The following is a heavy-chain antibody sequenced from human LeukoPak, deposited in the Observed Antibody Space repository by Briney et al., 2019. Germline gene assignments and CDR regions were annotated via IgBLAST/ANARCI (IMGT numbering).Heavy chain of an antibody. J-gene: IGHJ4*02. CDR1: GYTFTSYY. CDR2: INPRGGSA. D-gene: IGHD3-22*01. Sequence: WASVKVPCKTSGYTFTSYYMHWVRQAPGQGLEWMGIINPRGGSASSAQKFQGRVTLTRDTSTSTVYMELSSLRSEDTAVYYCARGDATYYYDSSGYSGYWGQGTLVTVSS. V-gene: IGHV1-46*01. CDR3: ARGDATYYYDSSGYSGY.